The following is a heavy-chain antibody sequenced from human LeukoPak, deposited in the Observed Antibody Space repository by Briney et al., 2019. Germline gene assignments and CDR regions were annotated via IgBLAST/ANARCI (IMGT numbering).Heavy chain of an antibody. V-gene: IGHV1-2*02. CDR2: INPNSGGT. CDR3: ARMAYGDFDAFDI. CDR1: GYTFTGYY. Sequence: ASVKVSCKASGYTFTGYYMHWVRQAPGQGLEWMGWINPNSGGTNYAKKFQGRVTMTRDTSISTAYMELSRLRSDDTAVYYCARMAYGDFDAFDIWGQGTMVTVSS. D-gene: IGHD4-17*01. J-gene: IGHJ3*02.